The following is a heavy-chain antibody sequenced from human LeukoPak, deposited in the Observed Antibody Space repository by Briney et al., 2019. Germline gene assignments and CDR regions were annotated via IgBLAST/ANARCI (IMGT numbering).Heavy chain of an antibody. CDR2: INPSDGST. V-gene: IGHV1-46*01. CDR1: GYTFTSYY. J-gene: IGHJ4*02. CDR3: AKVSAWAMVGATYFDY. Sequence: ASVKVSCKASGYTFTSYYMHWVRQAPGQGLDWMGIINPSDGSTTYAQKFQGRVTMTRDTSTSTVYMELSSLRSEDTAVYYCAKVSAWAMVGATYFDYWGQGTLVTVSS. D-gene: IGHD1-26*01.